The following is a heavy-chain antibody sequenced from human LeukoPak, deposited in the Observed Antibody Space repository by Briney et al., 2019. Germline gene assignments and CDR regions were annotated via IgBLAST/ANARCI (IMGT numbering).Heavy chain of an antibody. Sequence: SVNVSFKASGGTFSSYAISWVRQAPGQGLEWMGGIIPIFGTANYAQKFQGRVTITADESTSTAYMELSSLRSEDTAVYYCARVGSYAFDIWGQGTMVTVSS. V-gene: IGHV1-69*13. D-gene: IGHD3-16*01. J-gene: IGHJ3*02. CDR1: GGTFSSYA. CDR2: IIPIFGTA. CDR3: ARVGSYAFDI.